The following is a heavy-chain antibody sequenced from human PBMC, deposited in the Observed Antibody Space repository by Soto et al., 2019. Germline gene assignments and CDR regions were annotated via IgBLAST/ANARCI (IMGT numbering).Heavy chain of an antibody. CDR1: GFPFSDTW. D-gene: IGHD3-9*01. J-gene: IGHJ4*02. Sequence: PGGSLRLSCAASGFPFSDTWMIWVRQAPGKGLEWVARIKTKANIGTRDYAAPVKGRFSISRDDAKNTLYLQMNSLKTEDTAVYFCTAFNILTGSHFDSWGKGALVTVSS. CDR2: IKTKANIGTR. CDR3: TAFNILTGSHFDS. V-gene: IGHV3-15*01.